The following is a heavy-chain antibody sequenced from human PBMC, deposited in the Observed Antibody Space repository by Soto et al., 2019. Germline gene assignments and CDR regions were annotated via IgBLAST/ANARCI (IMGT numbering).Heavy chain of an antibody. CDR1: GGSISSSSYY. J-gene: IGHJ4*02. CDR3: ERQVAAAAPFDY. V-gene: IGHV4-39*01. D-gene: IGHD6-13*01. CDR2: IYYSGST. Sequence: PSETLSLTCTVSGGSISSSSYYWGWIRQPPGKGLEWIGSIYYSGSTYYNPSLKSRVTISVDTSKNQFSLKLSSVTAADTAVYYCERQVAAAAPFDYWGQGTLVTVSS.